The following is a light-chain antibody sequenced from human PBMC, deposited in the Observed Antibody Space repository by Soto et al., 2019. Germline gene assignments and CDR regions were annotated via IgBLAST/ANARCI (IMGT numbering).Light chain of an antibody. CDR2: GAS. J-gene: IGKJ2*01. V-gene: IGKV1-27*01. Sequence: DIQMTQSPSSLSASVGDRVTITCRASQDIRKFLAWYQQKPGKVPKLLIYGASTLQSGVPSRFSGSGSGTDFTLTISSLQPEDVATYYCQQYNNWPPYTFGQGTKLEIK. CDR3: QQYNNWPPYT. CDR1: QDIRKF.